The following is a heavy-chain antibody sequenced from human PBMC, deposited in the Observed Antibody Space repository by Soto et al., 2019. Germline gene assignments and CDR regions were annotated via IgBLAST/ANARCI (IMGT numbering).Heavy chain of an antibody. J-gene: IGHJ3*02. Sequence: ASVKVSCKASGYAVTSYGISWVRQAPGQGLEWMGWISAYNGNTNYAQKLQGRVTMTTDTSTSTAYMELRSLRSDDTAVYYCARDLYYYDSIVNDAFDIWGKGTMCTVSS. CDR1: GYAVTSYG. D-gene: IGHD3-22*01. CDR2: ISAYNGNT. CDR3: ARDLYYYDSIVNDAFDI. V-gene: IGHV1-18*01.